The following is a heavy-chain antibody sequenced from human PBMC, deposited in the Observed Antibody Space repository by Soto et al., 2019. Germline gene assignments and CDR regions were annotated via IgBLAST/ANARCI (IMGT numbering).Heavy chain of an antibody. CDR3: AGIAAAGTRFDY. CDR1: GGSISSSNW. CDR2: IYHSGRT. V-gene: IGHV4-4*02. J-gene: IGHJ4*02. Sequence: QVQLQESGPGLVKPSGTLSLTCAVSGGSISSSNWWRWVRQPPGKGLGWIGEIYHSGRTNYNPSLMSRVTISVDKSKNQCSLKLSSGTAADTAVYYCAGIAAAGTRFDYWCQGTLVTVSS. D-gene: IGHD6-13*01.